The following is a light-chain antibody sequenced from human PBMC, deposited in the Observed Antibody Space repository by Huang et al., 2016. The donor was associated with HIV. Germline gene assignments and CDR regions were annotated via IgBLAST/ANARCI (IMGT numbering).Light chain of an antibody. Sequence: VLTQSPPTLSLSLGGTGTLSCRASQGVGTYVAWYQQRPGQAPRLVIYDAAKRAAGIPVRFSGAGSGTDFTLSINGLESEDVGVYYCQQRNVWPLTFGGGTKVEVK. CDR3: QQRNVWPLT. V-gene: IGKV3D-11*01. J-gene: IGKJ4*01. CDR1: QGVGTY. CDR2: DAA.